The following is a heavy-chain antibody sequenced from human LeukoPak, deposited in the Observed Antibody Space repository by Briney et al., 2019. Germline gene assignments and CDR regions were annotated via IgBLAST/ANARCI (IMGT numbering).Heavy chain of an antibody. CDR3: ARGDSYVQIDY. V-gene: IGHV4-39*01. D-gene: IGHD2-21*02. Sequence: SETLSLTCTVSGGSISSRSYYWGWIRQPPGKGLEWIVSMYYSGSTNYSPSLKSRVTISVDTSKNQFSLKLSSMTAADTAVYYCARGDSYVQIDYWGQGTLVTVSS. CDR2: MYYSGST. J-gene: IGHJ4*02. CDR1: GGSISSRSYY.